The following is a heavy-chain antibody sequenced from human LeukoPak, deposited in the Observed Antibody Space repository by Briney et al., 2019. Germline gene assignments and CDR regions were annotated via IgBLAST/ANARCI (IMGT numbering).Heavy chain of an antibody. CDR2: ISANGGST. CDR1: GFTFSTYP. V-gene: IGHV3-23*01. Sequence: PGGSLRLSCAASGFTFSTYPMGWVRQAPGKGLEWVSTISANGGSTTYADSVKGRFTISRDNSKNTLYLQMDSPRAKDTAVYYCAKGVYCGGDCYAYLDYRGQGTLVTVSS. D-gene: IGHD2-21*02. CDR3: AKGVYCGGDCYAYLDY. J-gene: IGHJ4*02.